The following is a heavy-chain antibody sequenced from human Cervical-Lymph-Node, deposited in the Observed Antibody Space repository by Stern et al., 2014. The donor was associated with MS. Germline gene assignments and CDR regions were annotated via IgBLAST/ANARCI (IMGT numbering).Heavy chain of an antibody. J-gene: IGHJ4*02. Sequence: VQLVESEGEVKKPGASVKVSCKASGYTFTSYGISWVRQAPGQGLEWMGWISAYNGNTNYAQKLQGRVTMTTDTFTSTAYMELGSLRSDDTAVYYCARALYTYGERFDYWGQGTLVTVSS. CDR1: GYTFTSYG. V-gene: IGHV1-18*01. CDR2: ISAYNGNT. CDR3: ARALYTYGERFDY. D-gene: IGHD2-2*02.